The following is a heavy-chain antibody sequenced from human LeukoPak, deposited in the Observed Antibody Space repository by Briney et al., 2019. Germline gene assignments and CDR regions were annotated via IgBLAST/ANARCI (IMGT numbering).Heavy chain of an antibody. CDR2: IYYTGST. Sequence: KPSETLSLTCTLSGGSISSDYWSWVRQPPGKGLEWIGYIYYTGSTHYNPSLKSRVTISLDTSKNQFSLKLSSVTAADTAVYYCAQIRPSTYYDSSGSFDYWGQGTLVTVSS. CDR1: GGSISSDY. V-gene: IGHV4-59*08. D-gene: IGHD3-22*01. CDR3: AQIRPSTYYDSSGSFDY. J-gene: IGHJ4*02.